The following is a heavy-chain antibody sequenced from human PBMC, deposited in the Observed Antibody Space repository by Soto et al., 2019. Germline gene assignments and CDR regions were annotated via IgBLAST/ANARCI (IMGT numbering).Heavy chain of an antibody. CDR1: GDSVSSNSAA. CDR2: TYYRSKWYN. D-gene: IGHD1-1*01. J-gene: IGHJ3*02. Sequence: KQSQTLSLTCAISGDSVSSNSAAWNWIRQSPSRGLEWLGRTYYRSKWYNDYVVSVKSRITINPDTSKNQFSLQLNSVTPEDTAVYYCAREERSGDLYTLDAFDIWGQGTMVTVSS. CDR3: AREERSGDLYTLDAFDI. V-gene: IGHV6-1*01.